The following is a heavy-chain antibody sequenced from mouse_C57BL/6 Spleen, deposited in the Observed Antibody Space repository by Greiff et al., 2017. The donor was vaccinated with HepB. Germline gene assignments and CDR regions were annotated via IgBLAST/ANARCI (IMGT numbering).Heavy chain of an antibody. V-gene: IGHV1-5*01. Sequence: VQLQQSGTVLARPGASVKMSCKTSGYTFTSYWMHWVKQRPGQGLEWIGAIYPGNSETSYNQKFKGKAKLTAVTSASTAYMELSSLTNEDSAVYYCTRSPFYGYYAMDYWGQGTSVTVSS. CDR3: TRSPFYGYYAMDY. D-gene: IGHD1-1*02. CDR1: GYTFTSYW. CDR2: IYPGNSET. J-gene: IGHJ4*01.